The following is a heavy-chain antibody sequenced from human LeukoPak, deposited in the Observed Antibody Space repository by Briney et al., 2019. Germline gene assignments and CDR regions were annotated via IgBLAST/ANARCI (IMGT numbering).Heavy chain of an antibody. Sequence: GGSLRLSCAASGFTFSNAWMSWVRHVPGKGLEWVGRIKSKVDGGTTDYAAPVKVRFTISRDDSKNTLYLQMNSLKTEDTAVYYCTTGSIAAAIDAFDIWGQGTMVTVSS. D-gene: IGHD6-13*01. CDR1: GFTFSNAW. CDR2: IKSKVDGGTT. J-gene: IGHJ3*02. CDR3: TTGSIAAAIDAFDI. V-gene: IGHV3-15*01.